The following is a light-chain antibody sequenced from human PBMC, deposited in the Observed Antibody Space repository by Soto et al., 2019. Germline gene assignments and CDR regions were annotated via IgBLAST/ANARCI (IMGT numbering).Light chain of an antibody. J-gene: IGLJ2*01. CDR1: SGHSSYI. Sequence: QPVLTQSSSASASLGSSVKLTCTLSSGHSSYIIAWHQQQPGKAPRYLMKLEGSGSYNKGSGVPDRFSGSSSGADRYLTISNLQFVDEADYYCETWDINTHVVFGGGTKLTVL. CDR3: ETWDINTHVV. V-gene: IGLV4-60*02. CDR2: LEGSGSY.